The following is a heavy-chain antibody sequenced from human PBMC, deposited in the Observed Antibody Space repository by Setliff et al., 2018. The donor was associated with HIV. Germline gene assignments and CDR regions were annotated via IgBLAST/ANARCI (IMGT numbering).Heavy chain of an antibody. J-gene: IGHJ4*02. D-gene: IGHD6-13*01. CDR2: ISSSSSSI. CDR3: ARGQQLVSNY. Sequence: PGGSLRLSCAASGFTFSRYSMNWVRQAPGKGLEWVSYISSSSSSIYHADSVKGRFTISRDNAKNTLYLQMNRLRADDTAVYYCARGQQLVSNYWGQGTLVTVSS. V-gene: IGHV3-48*04. CDR1: GFTFSRYS.